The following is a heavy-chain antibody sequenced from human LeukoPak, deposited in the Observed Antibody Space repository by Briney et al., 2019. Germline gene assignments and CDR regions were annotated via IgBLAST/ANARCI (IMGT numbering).Heavy chain of an antibody. CDR1: GFTFSSYG. J-gene: IGHJ4*02. V-gene: IGHV3-30*18. Sequence: GGSLRLSCAASGFTFSSYGMHWVRQAPGKGLEWVAVISYDGSNKYYADSVKGRFTISRDNSKSTLYLQMNSLRAEDTAVYYCAKDLENYFDYWGQGTLVTVSS. CDR3: AKDLENYFDY. CDR2: ISYDGSNK. D-gene: IGHD5-24*01.